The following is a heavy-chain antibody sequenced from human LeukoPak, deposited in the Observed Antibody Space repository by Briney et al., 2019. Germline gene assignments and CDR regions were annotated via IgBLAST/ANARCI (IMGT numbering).Heavy chain of an antibody. V-gene: IGHV1-69*04. Sequence: SVKVSCKASGGTFSSYAISWVRQAPGQGLEWMGRIIPILGIANYAQKFQGRVTITADKSTSTAYMELSSLRSEDTAVYYCAREERFGEYPFDYWGQGTLVTVSS. J-gene: IGHJ4*02. CDR1: GGTFSSYA. CDR2: IIPILGIA. CDR3: AREERFGEYPFDY. D-gene: IGHD3-10*01.